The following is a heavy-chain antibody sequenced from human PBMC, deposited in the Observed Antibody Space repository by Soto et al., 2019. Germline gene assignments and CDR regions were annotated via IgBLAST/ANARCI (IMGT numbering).Heavy chain of an antibody. Sequence: ASVKVSCKASGYTFTSYGISWVRQAPGQGLEWMGWMNPNSGNTGYAQKFQGRVTMTRNTSISTAYMELSSLRSEDTAVYYCARRITMVRGAIPFDYWGQGTLVTVSS. V-gene: IGHV1-8*02. J-gene: IGHJ4*02. D-gene: IGHD3-10*01. CDR1: GYTFTSYG. CDR3: ARRITMVRGAIPFDY. CDR2: MNPNSGNT.